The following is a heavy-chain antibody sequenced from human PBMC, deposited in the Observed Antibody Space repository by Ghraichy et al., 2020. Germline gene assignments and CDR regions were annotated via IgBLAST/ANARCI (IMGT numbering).Heavy chain of an antibody. D-gene: IGHD2-15*01. Sequence: SVKVSCKASGGTFSSYAISWVRQAPGQGLEWMGGIIPIFGTANYAQKFQGRVTITADESTSTAYMELSSLRSEDTAVYYCARGGLGYCSGGSCYPLDYWGQGTLVTVSS. J-gene: IGHJ4*02. CDR2: IIPIFGTA. CDR3: ARGGLGYCSGGSCYPLDY. V-gene: IGHV1-69*13. CDR1: GGTFSSYA.